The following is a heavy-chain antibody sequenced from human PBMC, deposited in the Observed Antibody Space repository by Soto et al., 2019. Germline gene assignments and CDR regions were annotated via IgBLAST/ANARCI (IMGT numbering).Heavy chain of an antibody. CDR1: GGSISTSNW. D-gene: IGHD1-1*01. V-gene: IGHV4-4*02. CDR3: GRTSTSVIRFDY. Sequence: QVQLQESGPGLVKPSGTLSLTCAVSGGSISTSNWWSWVRQPPGKGLEWIGEVYHSGSTNSNPSFKSRVAMSVGKSKNQFSLKLNSVTAADRALYYGGRTSTSVIRFDYWGQGSLVAVSS. J-gene: IGHJ4*02. CDR2: VYHSGST.